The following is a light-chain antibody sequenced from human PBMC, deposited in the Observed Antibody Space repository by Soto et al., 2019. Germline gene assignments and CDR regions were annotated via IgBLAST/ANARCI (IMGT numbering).Light chain of an antibody. Sequence: DIQLTQSPSFLSASVGDRVTITCRASQGISSYLAWYQQKPGKAPNLLIYAASTLQSGVPSRFSGSGSGTEFTLAISSLQPEDFATYYCQQLNYYPLTFGGGTKAEIK. CDR2: AAS. CDR3: QQLNYYPLT. V-gene: IGKV1-9*01. J-gene: IGKJ4*01. CDR1: QGISSY.